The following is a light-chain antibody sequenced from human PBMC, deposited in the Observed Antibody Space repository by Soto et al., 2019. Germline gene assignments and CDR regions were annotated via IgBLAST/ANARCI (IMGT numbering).Light chain of an antibody. CDR1: SSDVGGYIY. J-gene: IGLJ1*01. CDR3: SSYTTSISYV. Sequence: QSVLTQPASVSGSPGQSITISCTGTSSDVGGYIYVCWYQQHPGKAPKLMIYDVTSRPSGVSYRFSGSKSGNTASLTISGLQAEDEADYYCSSYTTSISYVFGTGTKVTV. CDR2: DVT. V-gene: IGLV2-14*01.